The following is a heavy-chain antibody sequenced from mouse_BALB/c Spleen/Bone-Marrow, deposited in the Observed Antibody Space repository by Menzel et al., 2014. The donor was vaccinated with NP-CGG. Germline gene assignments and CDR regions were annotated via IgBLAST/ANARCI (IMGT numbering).Heavy chain of an antibody. CDR1: GYTFTDYA. Sequence: QVQLQQSGAELVRPGVSVKISCKGSGYTFTDYAMHWVKQSHAKSLEWIGVISTYYGDASYNQKFKGKATMTGDKSSSTAYMELARLTSEDSAIYYCARDAMDYWGQGTSVTVSS. J-gene: IGHJ4*01. CDR3: ARDAMDY. V-gene: IGHV1S137*01. CDR2: ISTYYGDA.